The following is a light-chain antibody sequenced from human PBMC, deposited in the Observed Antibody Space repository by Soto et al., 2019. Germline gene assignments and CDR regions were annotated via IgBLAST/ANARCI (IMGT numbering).Light chain of an antibody. V-gene: IGLV1-40*01. CDR2: GNS. CDR1: SSNIGAGYD. Sequence: QSVLTQPPSVSGAPGQRVTISCTGSSSNIGAGYDVHWYQQLPGTAPKLLIYGNSNRPSGVPDRFSGSKSGTSASLAITGRQAEDEADYYCQSYDSSLSGSYVFGTGTTLTVL. J-gene: IGLJ1*01. CDR3: QSYDSSLSGSYV.